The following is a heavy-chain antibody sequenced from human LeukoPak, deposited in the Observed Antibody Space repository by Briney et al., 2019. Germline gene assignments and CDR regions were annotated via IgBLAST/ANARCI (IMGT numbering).Heavy chain of an antibody. D-gene: IGHD1-1*01. Sequence: PGGSLRLSCAASGFTVSNNYMSWVRQAPGKGLGWVSVIYSGGSTYYADSVKGRFTISRDNFKNTLYLQMNSLRAEDTAVYYCASQLDPYYYYYGMDVWGQGTTVTVSS. CDR1: GFTVSNNY. CDR2: IYSGGST. J-gene: IGHJ6*02. CDR3: ASQLDPYYYYYGMDV. V-gene: IGHV3-53*01.